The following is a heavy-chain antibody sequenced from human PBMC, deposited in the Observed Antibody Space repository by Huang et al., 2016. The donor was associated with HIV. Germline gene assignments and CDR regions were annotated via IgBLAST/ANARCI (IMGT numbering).Heavy chain of an antibody. Sequence: EVQLVQSGAAVKKPGESLNISCKGSGYNFPTYWIAWVRQMPGKVLEWMGIIYPGHSETRYSPSFQGQVTIAVEKSIRTAYLQWSSLKASDTAMYYCARYSGSNNSGMDVWGQGTTVSV. J-gene: IGHJ6*02. CDR2: IYPGHSET. CDR3: ARYSGSNNSGMDV. CDR1: GYNFPTYW. V-gene: IGHV5-51*01. D-gene: IGHD1-26*01.